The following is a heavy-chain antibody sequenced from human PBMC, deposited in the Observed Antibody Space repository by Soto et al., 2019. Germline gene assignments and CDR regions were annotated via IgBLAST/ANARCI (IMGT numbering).Heavy chain of an antibody. CDR2: IIPIFGTA. D-gene: IGHD2-2*01. CDR3: ARDTGYCRSTSCSDAFDI. CDR1: GGTFSSYA. V-gene: IGHV1-69*01. Sequence: QVQLVQSGAEVKKPGSSVKVSCKASGGTFSSYAISWVRQAPGQGLEWMGGIIPIFGTANYAQKFQGRVTITADECTRPAYMELSSLRSEDTAVYYCARDTGYCRSTSCSDAFDIWGQGTMVTVSS. J-gene: IGHJ3*02.